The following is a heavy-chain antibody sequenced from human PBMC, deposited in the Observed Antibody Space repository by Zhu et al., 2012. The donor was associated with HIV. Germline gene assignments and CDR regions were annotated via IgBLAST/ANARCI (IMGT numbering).Heavy chain of an antibody. Sequence: QVQLQESGPGLVKPSETLSLTCTVSGASISSHYWSWIRQPPGKGLEWIAYIYYSGSTNYNPSLKSRVTISVDTSKNQFSLKLTSVTAADTAVYYCARGQRWFTPWGQGPWSTVSS. J-gene: IGHJ1*01. D-gene: IGHD4-23*01. CDR2: IYYSGST. CDR1: GASISSHY. V-gene: IGHV4-59*11. CDR3: ARGQRWFTP.